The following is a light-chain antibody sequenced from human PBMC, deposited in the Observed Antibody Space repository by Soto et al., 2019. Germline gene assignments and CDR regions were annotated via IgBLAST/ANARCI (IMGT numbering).Light chain of an antibody. J-gene: IGKJ2*01. CDR2: GAS. V-gene: IGKV3-15*01. CDR3: QQYNTWPPRYT. Sequence: EIVMTQSPATLSVSPGGRATLSCRASQSVKSYLAWYQQRPGQPPRLLIYGASTRATGIPARFSGSRSGTEFSLTISVLQSEDFAVYFCQQYNTWPPRYTFGQGTKLEI. CDR1: QSVKSY.